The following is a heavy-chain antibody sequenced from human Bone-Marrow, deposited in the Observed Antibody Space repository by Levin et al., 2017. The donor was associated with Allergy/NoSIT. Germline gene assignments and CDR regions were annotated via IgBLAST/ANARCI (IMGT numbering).Heavy chain of an antibody. D-gene: IGHD3-10*01. Sequence: GGSLRLSCKASGYGFTNYWISWVRQMPGEGLEWIGRIDPDDSYTNYSPSFQGHVSISTDKSITTAYLHWSSLRASDTAIYYCARRGQWTSAPFDLWGQGTPVIVSS. J-gene: IGHJ4*02. CDR2: IDPDDSYT. CDR3: ARRGQWTSAPFDL. V-gene: IGHV5-10-1*01. CDR1: GYGFTNYW.